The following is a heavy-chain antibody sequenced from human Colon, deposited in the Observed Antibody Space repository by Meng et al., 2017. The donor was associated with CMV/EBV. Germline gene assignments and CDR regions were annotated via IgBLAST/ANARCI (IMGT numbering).Heavy chain of an antibody. CDR1: FTFDDYG. V-gene: IGHV3-20*03. D-gene: IGHD3-10*01. Sequence: FTFDDYGMSWVRQAPGKGLEWVYGINWNGGSTGYADSVKGRFTISRDNAKNSLYLQMNSLRAEDTALYYCARDPYYYGSGSYYNDFDYWGQGTLVTVSS. CDR2: INWNGGST. J-gene: IGHJ4*02. CDR3: ARDPYYYGSGSYYNDFDY.